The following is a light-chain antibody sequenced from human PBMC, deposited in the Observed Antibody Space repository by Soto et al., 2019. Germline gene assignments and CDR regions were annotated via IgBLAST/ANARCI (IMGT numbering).Light chain of an antibody. V-gene: IGKV3-20*01. CDR3: LLRT. J-gene: IGKJ1*01. CDR2: GGS. CDR1: QSVSSSY. Sequence: EIVLTQSPGTLSLSPGERATLSCRASQSVSSSYLAWYQQKPGQAPRLLMYGGSSRASGIPDRFSGSGSETDFTLTISRLEPKDFAVYYCLLRTFGQGTKVEIK.